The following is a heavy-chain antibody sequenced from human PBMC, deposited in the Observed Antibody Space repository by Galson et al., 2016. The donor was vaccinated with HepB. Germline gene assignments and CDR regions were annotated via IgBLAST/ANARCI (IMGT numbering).Heavy chain of an antibody. V-gene: IGHV3-23*01. D-gene: IGHD1-26*01. CDR1: GFTFSNYG. J-gene: IGHJ6*04. Sequence: SLRLSCAASGFTFSNYGMTWVRQAPGKGLEVVSSIGRSGDSTDYADSVKGRFTISRDNSKNTLSLQMNSLTADDTAIYYCVQRSTAPAVWGKGTTVTVSS. CDR2: IGRSGDST. CDR3: VQRSTAPAV.